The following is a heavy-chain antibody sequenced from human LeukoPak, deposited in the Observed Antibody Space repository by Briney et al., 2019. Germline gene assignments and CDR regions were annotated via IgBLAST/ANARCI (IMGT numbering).Heavy chain of an antibody. CDR1: GFTFSDYY. CDR2: IRSIGSTT. D-gene: IGHD6-19*01. CDR3: AKGTIAVAGPPFDY. J-gene: IGHJ4*02. V-gene: IGHV3-11*01. Sequence: PGGSLRLSCAASGFTFSDYYMSWIRQAPGKGLEWVSYIRSIGSTTYYADSVKGRFTISRDNAKNSLYLQMNSLRAEDTAVYYCAKGTIAVAGPPFDYWGQGTLVTVSS.